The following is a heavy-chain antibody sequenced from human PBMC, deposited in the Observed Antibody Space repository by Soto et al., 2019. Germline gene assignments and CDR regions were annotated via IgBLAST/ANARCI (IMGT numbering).Heavy chain of an antibody. D-gene: IGHD3-22*01. CDR3: AKEGPHYDSSGYYVNPVSLFDY. CDR2: ISYDGSNK. V-gene: IGHV3-30*18. Sequence: GGSLRLSCAASGFTFSSYGMHWVRQAPGKGLEWVAVISYDGSNKYYADSVKGRFTISRDNSKNTLYLQMNSLRAEDTAVYYCAKEGPHYDSSGYYVNPVSLFDYWGQGTLVTVSS. J-gene: IGHJ4*02. CDR1: GFTFSSYG.